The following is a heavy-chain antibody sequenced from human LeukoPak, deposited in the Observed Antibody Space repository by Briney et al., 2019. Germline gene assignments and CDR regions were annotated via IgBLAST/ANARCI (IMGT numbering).Heavy chain of an antibody. CDR2: ISGNGLNT. CDR1: GFTFSDYG. J-gene: IGHJ4*02. Sequence: HPGGSLRLSCVASGFTFSDYGISWVRQAPGKGLQWASTISGNGLNTHYADSVKGRFTISRDNSKNTLYLQMNTLRAEDTAIYYCAKDVGVTPFFDYWGQGTLVTVSS. D-gene: IGHD1-26*01. CDR3: AKDVGVTPFFDY. V-gene: IGHV3-23*01.